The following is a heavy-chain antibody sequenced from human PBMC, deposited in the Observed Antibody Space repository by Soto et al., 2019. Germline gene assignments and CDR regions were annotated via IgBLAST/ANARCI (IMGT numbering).Heavy chain of an antibody. V-gene: IGHV4-39*01. Sequence: SETLSLTCTVSGGSISSSSYYWGWIRQPPGKGLEWIGSIYYSGSTYYNPSLKSRVTISVDTSKNQFSLKLSSVTAADTAVYYCARQNYYGSGRRVDYWGQGTLVTVS. J-gene: IGHJ4*02. CDR2: IYYSGST. CDR3: ARQNYYGSGRRVDY. D-gene: IGHD3-10*01. CDR1: GGSISSSSYY.